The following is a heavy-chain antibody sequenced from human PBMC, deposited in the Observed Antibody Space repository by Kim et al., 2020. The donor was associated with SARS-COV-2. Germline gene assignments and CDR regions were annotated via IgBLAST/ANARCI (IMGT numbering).Heavy chain of an antibody. CDR1: GFTFSSYG. V-gene: IGHV3-30*03. D-gene: IGHD3-3*01. CDR2: ISYDGSNK. CDR3: ATRYYDFWSGYYPLY. J-gene: IGHJ4*01. Sequence: GGSLRLSCAASGFTFSSYGMHLVRQAPGKGLEWVAVISYDGSNKYYADSVKGRFTISRDNSKNTLYLQMNSLRAEDTAVYYCATRYYDFWSGYYPLYWG.